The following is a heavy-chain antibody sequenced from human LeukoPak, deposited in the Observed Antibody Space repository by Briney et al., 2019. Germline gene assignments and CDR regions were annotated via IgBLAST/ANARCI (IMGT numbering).Heavy chain of an antibody. J-gene: IGHJ4*02. CDR3: ARDERYYDSSGSGV. V-gene: IGHV1-18*01. CDR2: ISAYNGNT. Sequence: ASVKVSCKASGYTFTSYGISWVRQAPGQGLEWMGWISAYNGNTNYAQKLQGRVTMTTDTSTSTAYMELRSLRSDDTAVYYCARDERYYDSSGSGVWGQGTLVTVSS. D-gene: IGHD3-22*01. CDR1: GYTFTSYG.